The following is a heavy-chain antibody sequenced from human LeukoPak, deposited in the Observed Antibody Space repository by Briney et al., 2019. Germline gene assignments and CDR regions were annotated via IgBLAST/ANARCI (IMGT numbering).Heavy chain of an antibody. CDR3: TRERRYCSGSSCYSWYLDY. Sequence: GGSLRLSCAASGFTFSSYEMNWVRQAPGKGLEWVSYISSSDNTIHYADSAKDRFTISRDNAKNSLCLQMNSLRAEDTAVYYCTRERRYCSGSSCYSWYLDYWGQGTLVTVSS. J-gene: IGHJ4*02. V-gene: IGHV3-48*03. CDR2: ISSSDNTI. D-gene: IGHD2-15*01. CDR1: GFTFSSYE.